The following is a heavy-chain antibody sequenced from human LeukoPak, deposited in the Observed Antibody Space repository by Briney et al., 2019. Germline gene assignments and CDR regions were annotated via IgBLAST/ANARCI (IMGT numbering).Heavy chain of an antibody. CDR1: GDSIGSSNYY. J-gene: IGHJ4*02. V-gene: IGHV4-39*01. CDR3: ARRGITYSSSFFAY. CDR2: IFYSGST. Sequence: SETLSLTCTVSGDSIGSSNYYWAWVRQPPGKELEWLGSIFYSGSTYYNPSLKSRVTISVDTSKNQFSLNLHSVTAADTATYYCARRGITYSSSFFAYWGQGTLVTVSS. D-gene: IGHD6-13*01.